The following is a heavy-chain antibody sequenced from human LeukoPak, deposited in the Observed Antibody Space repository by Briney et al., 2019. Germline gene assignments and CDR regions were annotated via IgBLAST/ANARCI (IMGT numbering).Heavy chain of an antibody. CDR1: GGSINNNDWWNW. CDR3: ARRAMEKRGYFDY. V-gene: IGHV4-4*02. D-gene: IGHD5-18*01. J-gene: IGHJ4*02. Sequence: SETLSLTCAVSGGSINNNDWWNWWSWVRQPPGKGLEWIGEIFHSGSSNYNPSLKSRVTISVDKSKNQFSLKLSSVTAADTAVYYCARRAMEKRGYFDYWGQGTLVTVSS. CDR2: IFHSGSS.